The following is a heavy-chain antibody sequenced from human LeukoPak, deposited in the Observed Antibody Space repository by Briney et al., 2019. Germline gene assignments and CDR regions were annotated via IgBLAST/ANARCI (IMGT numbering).Heavy chain of an antibody. CDR2: IKQDGSEK. D-gene: IGHD3-22*01. Sequence: GGSLRLSCAASGFTFSSYWMSWVRQAPGKGLEWVANIKQDGSEKYYVDSVKGRFTISRDNAKNSLYLQMNSLRAEDTAVYYCARDRAAWAYYYDSSGDWGQGTLVTVSS. CDR1: GFTFSSYW. J-gene: IGHJ4*02. CDR3: ARDRAAWAYYYDSSGD. V-gene: IGHV3-7*01.